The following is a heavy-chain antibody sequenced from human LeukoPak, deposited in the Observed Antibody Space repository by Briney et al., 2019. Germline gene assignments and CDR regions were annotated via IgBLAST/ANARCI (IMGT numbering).Heavy chain of an antibody. CDR3: AKSGDTVAGGPSPIYY. CDR1: GFTFSSYA. CDR2: ISYDGSNK. J-gene: IGHJ4*02. D-gene: IGHD6-19*01. Sequence: QSGGSLRLSCAASGFTFSSYAMHWVRQAPGKGLEWVAVISYDGSNKYYADSVKGRFTISRDNSKNTLYLQMNSLRAEDTAVYYCAKSGDTVAGGPSPIYYWGQGTLVTVSS. V-gene: IGHV3-30*04.